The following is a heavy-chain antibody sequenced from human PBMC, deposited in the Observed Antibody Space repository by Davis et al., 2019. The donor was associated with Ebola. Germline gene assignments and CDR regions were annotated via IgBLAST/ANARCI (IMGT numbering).Heavy chain of an antibody. D-gene: IGHD3-3*01. V-gene: IGHV4-61*01. Sequence: SETLSLTCTVSGGSVSSGSYYWSWIRQPPGKGLEWIGYIYYSGSTNYNPPLKSRVTISVDTSKNQFSLKLSSVTAADTAVYYCARDRFTGMDVWGQGTTVTVSS. CDR2: IYYSGST. CDR3: ARDRFTGMDV. CDR1: GGSVSSGSYY. J-gene: IGHJ6*02.